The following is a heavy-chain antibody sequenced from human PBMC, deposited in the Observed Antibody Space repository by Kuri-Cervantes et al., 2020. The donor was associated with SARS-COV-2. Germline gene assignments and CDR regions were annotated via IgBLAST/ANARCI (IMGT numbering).Heavy chain of an antibody. D-gene: IGHD7-27*01. Sequence: SVKVSCKASGYTFTSYAISWVRQAPGQGLEWMGGIIPIFGTANYAQKFQGRVTITTDESTSTAYMELSSLRSEDTAVYYCARVTGDLGVGAFDIWGQGTMVTVSS. V-gene: IGHV1-69*05. CDR2: IIPIFGTA. CDR3: ARVTGDLGVGAFDI. J-gene: IGHJ3*02. CDR1: GYTFTSYA.